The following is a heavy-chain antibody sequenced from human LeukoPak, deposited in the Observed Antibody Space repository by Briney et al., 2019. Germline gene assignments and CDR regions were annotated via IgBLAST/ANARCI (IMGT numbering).Heavy chain of an antibody. CDR1: GFTFSTYA. CDR2: ISGSGDSK. CDR3: AKDLQWGDYYYGMDV. D-gene: IGHD1-26*01. Sequence: QPGGSLRLSCAASGFTFSTYAMSEVRQAPGKGLEWVSAISGSGDSKYHANSVKGRFTISRDNSKNTLYLQMNSLRAEDTAVYYCAKDLQWGDYYYGMDVWGQGTTVTVSS. V-gene: IGHV3-23*01. J-gene: IGHJ6*02.